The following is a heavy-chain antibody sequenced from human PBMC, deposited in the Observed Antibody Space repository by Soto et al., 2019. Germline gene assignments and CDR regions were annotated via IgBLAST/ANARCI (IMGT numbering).Heavy chain of an antibody. V-gene: IGHV1-2*02. J-gene: IGHJ5*02. CDR3: ARSSPRDDILTGWGSGWFDP. D-gene: IGHD3-9*01. CDR1: GYTFTGYY. CDR2: INPNSGGT. Sequence: ASVKVSCKASGYTFTGYYMHWVRQAPGQGLEWMGWINPNSGGTNYAQKFQGRVTMTRDTSISTAYMELSRLRSDDTAVYYCARSSPRDDILTGWGSGWFDPWGQGTLVTVSS.